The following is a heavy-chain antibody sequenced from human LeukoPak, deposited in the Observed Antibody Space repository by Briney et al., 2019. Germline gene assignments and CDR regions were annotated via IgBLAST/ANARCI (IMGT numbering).Heavy chain of an antibody. CDR2: IYYSGST. V-gene: IGHV4-59*13. Sequence: SETLSLTCTVSGDSIRNYYWSWIRQPPGKGLDWIGYIYYSGSTNYNPSLKSRVTISVDTSKNQFSLKLSSVTAADTAVYYCATTSPPSSGWYNFDYWGQGTLVTVSS. J-gene: IGHJ4*02. D-gene: IGHD6-19*01. CDR1: GDSIRNYY. CDR3: ATTSPPSSGWYNFDY.